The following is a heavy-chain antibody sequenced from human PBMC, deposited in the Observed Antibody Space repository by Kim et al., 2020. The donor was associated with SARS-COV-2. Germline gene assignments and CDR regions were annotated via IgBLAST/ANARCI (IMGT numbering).Heavy chain of an antibody. CDR2: IRSKAYGGTT. J-gene: IGHJ4*02. V-gene: IGHV3-49*03. Sequence: GGSLRLSCTASGFTFGDYAMSWFRQAPGKGLEWVGFIRSKAYGGTTEYAASVKGRFTISRDDSKSIAYLQMNSLKTEDTAVYYCTREAFGPMVRGVFFDYWGQGTLVTVSS. CDR1: GFTFGDYA. D-gene: IGHD3-10*01. CDR3: TREAFGPMVRGVFFDY.